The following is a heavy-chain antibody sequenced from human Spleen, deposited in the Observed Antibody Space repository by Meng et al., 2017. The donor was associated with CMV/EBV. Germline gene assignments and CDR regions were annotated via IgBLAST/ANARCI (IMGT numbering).Heavy chain of an antibody. CDR2: LNWNGGTR. CDR1: GFSFDDYA. CDR3: ARVFFWSGYNYYYYGMDV. V-gene: IGHV3-20*04. J-gene: IGHJ6*02. Sequence: GGSLRLSCASSGFSFDDYAMSWVRQVPGKGLEWVSGLNWNGGTRAYADSVKGRFSISRDNSKNTLYLQMNSLRAEDTAVYYCARVFFWSGYNYYYYGMDVWGQGTTVTVSS. D-gene: IGHD3-3*01.